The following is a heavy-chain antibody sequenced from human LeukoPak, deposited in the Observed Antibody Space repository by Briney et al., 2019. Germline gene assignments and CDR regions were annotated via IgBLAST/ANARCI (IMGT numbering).Heavy chain of an antibody. CDR2: INPNSGGT. CDR3: ARGPKTWIHLWLDY. V-gene: IGHV1-2*02. D-gene: IGHD5-18*01. CDR1: GYTFTAYY. J-gene: IGHJ4*02. Sequence: ASVKVSCKASGYTFTAYYMHWVRQAPGQGLEWKGWINPNSGGTNYGQKFQGRVTMTRDTSISAAYMEVSRLRSDDTAVYYCARGPKTWIHLWLDYWGQGTLVTVSS.